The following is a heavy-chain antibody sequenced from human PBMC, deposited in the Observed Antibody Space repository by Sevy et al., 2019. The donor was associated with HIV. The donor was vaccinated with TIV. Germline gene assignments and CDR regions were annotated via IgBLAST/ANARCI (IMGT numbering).Heavy chain of an antibody. D-gene: IGHD6-19*01. Sequence: GESLKISCKGSAYTFTTHWIGWVRQMPGKGLEWMGIMSPGVSDPSYSPSFQGQVTMSVDKSVSTAFLQWHSLETSDTAIYYCARLDSYSIGWSPRYYFDYWGQGTLVTVSS. V-gene: IGHV5-51*01. CDR3: ARLDSYSIGWSPRYYFDY. CDR2: MSPGVSDP. J-gene: IGHJ4*02. CDR1: AYTFTTHW.